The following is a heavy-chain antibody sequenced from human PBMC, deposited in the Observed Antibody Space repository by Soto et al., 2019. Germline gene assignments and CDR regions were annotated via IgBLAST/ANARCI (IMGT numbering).Heavy chain of an antibody. Sequence: ASVKVSCKASGYTFTSYYMHWVRQAPGQGLEWMGIINPSGGSTSYAQKFQGRVTMTRDTSTSTVYMELSSLRSEDTAVYYCARDLRMIVVVRTYYYYGMDVWGQGTTVTVSS. CDR1: GYTFTSYY. CDR2: INPSGGST. V-gene: IGHV1-46*01. D-gene: IGHD3-22*01. J-gene: IGHJ6*02. CDR3: ARDLRMIVVVRTYYYYGMDV.